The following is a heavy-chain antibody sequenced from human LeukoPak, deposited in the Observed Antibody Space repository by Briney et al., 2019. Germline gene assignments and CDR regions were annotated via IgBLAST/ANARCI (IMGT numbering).Heavy chain of an antibody. CDR3: ASAPRRGSIGGLDY. CDR2: IYYSGST. V-gene: IGHV4-39*01. J-gene: IGHJ4*02. Sequence: PSETLSLTCTVSGDSISSSSYYWGWIRQPPGKGLEWIGSIYYSGSTYYSPSLKSRLTISVDTSKNQFSLRLTSVTAADTAVYYCASAPRRGSIGGLDYWGQGILVTVSS. D-gene: IGHD3-10*01. CDR1: GDSISSSSYY.